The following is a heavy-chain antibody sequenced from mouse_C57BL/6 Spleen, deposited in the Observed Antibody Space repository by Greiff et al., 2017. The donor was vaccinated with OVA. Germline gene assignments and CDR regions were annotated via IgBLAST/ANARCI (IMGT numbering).Heavy chain of an antibody. CDR2: IYPRSGNT. J-gene: IGHJ1*03. CDR3: ATFITTVVAPWYFDV. CDR1: GYTFTSYG. Sequence: QVQLQQSGAELARPGASVKLSCKASGYTFTSYGISWVKQRTGQGLEWIGEIYPRSGNTYYNEKFKGKATLTADKSSSTAYMELRILTSEDSAVYFCATFITTVVAPWYFDVWGTGTTVTVSS. D-gene: IGHD1-1*01. V-gene: IGHV1-81*01.